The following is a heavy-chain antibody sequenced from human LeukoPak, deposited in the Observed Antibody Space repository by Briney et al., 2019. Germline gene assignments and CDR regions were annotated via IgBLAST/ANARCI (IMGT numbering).Heavy chain of an antibody. CDR1: GFTFRTYN. J-gene: IGHJ4*02. CDR2: ISKTAANI. Sequence: KAGGSLRLSCVASGFTFRTYNMNWVRQAPGKGLEWVSFISKTAANIYYGNAVRGRFTISRDNAKNSIHLQMSSLRVEDSAVYYCVRGDGDLFDFWGQGTLVSVSA. D-gene: IGHD4-17*01. CDR3: VRGDGDLFDF. V-gene: IGHV3-21*06.